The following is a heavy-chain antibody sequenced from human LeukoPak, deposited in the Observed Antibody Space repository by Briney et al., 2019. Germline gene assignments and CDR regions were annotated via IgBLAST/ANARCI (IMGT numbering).Heavy chain of an antibody. V-gene: IGHV3-23*01. CDR3: AREAGTSSSGGGFDY. Sequence: PGGSLRLSCAASGFTFSSYAMSWVRQPPGKGLEWVSTISGSGGSTYYADSVKGRFTISRDNSKNTLYLQMNSLRAEDTAVYYCAREAGTSSSGGGFDYWGQGTLVTVSS. CDR1: GFTFSSYA. J-gene: IGHJ4*02. CDR2: ISGSGGST. D-gene: IGHD6-13*01.